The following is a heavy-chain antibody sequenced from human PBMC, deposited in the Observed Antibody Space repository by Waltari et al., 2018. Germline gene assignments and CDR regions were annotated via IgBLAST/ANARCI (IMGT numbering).Heavy chain of an antibody. D-gene: IGHD1-26*01. Sequence: QVQLQQWGAGLLKPSETLSLTCAVYGGGSFSDYYWNWIRQPPGKGLEWIGEINHSGSTNSNTSLKNRLTISLDTSKTQFSLKMRSVTAADTAVYYCARADRGRSGKYASPAWGPWGQGTLVTVSS. CDR2: INHSGST. J-gene: IGHJ5*02. CDR1: GGGSFSDYY. V-gene: IGHV4-34*01. CDR3: ARADRGRSGKYASPAWGP.